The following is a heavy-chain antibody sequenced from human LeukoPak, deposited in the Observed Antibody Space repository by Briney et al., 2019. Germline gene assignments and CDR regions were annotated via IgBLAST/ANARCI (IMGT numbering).Heavy chain of an antibody. J-gene: IGHJ4*02. CDR2: ISYDGSNK. V-gene: IGHV3-30*18. CDR1: GFTFSSYG. CDR3: AKDRDTAMDSSFDY. D-gene: IGHD5-18*01. Sequence: GGSLRLSCAASGFTFSSYGMHWARQAPGKGLEWVAVISYDGSNKYYADSVKGRFTISRDNSKNTLYLQMNSLRAEDTAVYYCAKDRDTAMDSSFDYWGQGTLVTVSS.